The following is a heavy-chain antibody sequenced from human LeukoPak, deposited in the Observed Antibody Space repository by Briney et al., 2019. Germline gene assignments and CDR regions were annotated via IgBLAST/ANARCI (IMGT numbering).Heavy chain of an antibody. J-gene: IGHJ4*02. V-gene: IGHV3-53*01. Sequence: PGGSLRLSCAAYGFTFSSNYMSWVRQAPGKGLEWVSVIYSGGDTYYADSVKGRFTISRDNSKNTLYLQMNSLRAEDTAIYYCARVRPGYYTYFDYWGQGTLVTVSS. CDR2: IYSGGDT. CDR3: ARVRPGYYTYFDY. CDR1: GFTFSSNY. D-gene: IGHD3/OR15-3a*01.